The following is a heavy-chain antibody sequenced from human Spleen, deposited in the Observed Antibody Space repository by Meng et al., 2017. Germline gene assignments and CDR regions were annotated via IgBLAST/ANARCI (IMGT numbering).Heavy chain of an antibody. Sequence: EVQLLESGGGLVQPGGSLRLSCAASGFTFSSHAMSWVRQAPGKGLEWVSHINRDGSNTNYADSVKGRFTISRDNAKNTLYLQMNSLRAEDTAVYYCARDLTVTNWFDPWGQGTLVTVSS. V-gene: IGHV3-23*03. CDR2: INRDGSNT. CDR1: GFTFSSHA. CDR3: ARDLTVTNWFDP. J-gene: IGHJ5*02. D-gene: IGHD4-11*01.